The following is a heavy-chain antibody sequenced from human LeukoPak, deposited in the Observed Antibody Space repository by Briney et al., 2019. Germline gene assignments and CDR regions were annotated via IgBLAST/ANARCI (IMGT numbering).Heavy chain of an antibody. Sequence: SYGXNWVRQAPGKGLEWVSYISSSSSTIYYADSVKGGYTISRENEKKSLYMKKNSLRAEDTAVYYCARDYDMIVGAFDIWGQGTMVTVSS. CDR1: SYG. CDR2: ISSSSSTI. CDR3: ARDYDMIVGAFDI. V-gene: IGHV3-48*01. J-gene: IGHJ3*02. D-gene: IGHD3-22*01.